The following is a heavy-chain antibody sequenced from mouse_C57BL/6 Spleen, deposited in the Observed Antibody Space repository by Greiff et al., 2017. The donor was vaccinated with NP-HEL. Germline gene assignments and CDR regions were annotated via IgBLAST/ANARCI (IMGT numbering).Heavy chain of an antibody. CDR2: ISSGSSTI. J-gene: IGHJ4*01. CDR1: GFTFSDYG. Sequence: EVMLVESGGGLVKPGGSLKLSCAASGFTFSDYGMHWVRQAPEKGLEWVAYISSGSSTIYYADTVKGRFTISRDNAKNTLFLQMTSLRSEDTAMYYCARGPNYYGTYYYAMDYWGQGTSVTVSS. V-gene: IGHV5-17*01. D-gene: IGHD1-1*01. CDR3: ARGPNYYGTYYYAMDY.